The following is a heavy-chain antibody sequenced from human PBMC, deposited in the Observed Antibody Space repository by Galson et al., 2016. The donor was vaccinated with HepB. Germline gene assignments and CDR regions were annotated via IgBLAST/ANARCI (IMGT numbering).Heavy chain of an antibody. CDR1: GFTFSSYG. CDR3: AKDERGSYYYYGMDV. CDR2: ISYDANNK. J-gene: IGHJ6*02. Sequence: SLRLSCAASGFTFSSYGMHWVRQAPGKGLEWVALISYDANNKYYADSVKGRFTISRDNSKNTLYLEMNSLRAEDTAVYYCAKDERGSYYYYGMDVWGQGPTVTV. D-gene: IGHD1-26*01. V-gene: IGHV3-30*18.